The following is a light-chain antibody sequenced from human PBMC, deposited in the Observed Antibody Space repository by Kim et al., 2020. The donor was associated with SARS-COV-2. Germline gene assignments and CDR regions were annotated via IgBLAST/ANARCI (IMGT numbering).Light chain of an antibody. V-gene: IGLV3-1*01. J-gene: IGLJ2*01. CDR1: KLGDKY. CDR2: QDT. CDR3: QAWDSSTAV. Sequence: VSPGQTASITCSGDKLGDKYACWYQQKPGQSPVLVIYQDTKRPSGIPERFSGSNSGNTATLTISGTQAMDEADYYCQAWDSSTAVFGGGTQLTVL.